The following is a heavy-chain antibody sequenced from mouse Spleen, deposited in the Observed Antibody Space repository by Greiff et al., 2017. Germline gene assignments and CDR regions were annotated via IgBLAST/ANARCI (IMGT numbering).Heavy chain of an antibody. V-gene: IGHV14-4*01. Sequence: EVQLVESGAELVRPGASVKLSCTASGFNIKDDYMHWVKQRPEQGLEWIGWIDPENGDTEYASKFQGKATITADTSSNTAYLQLSSLTSEDTAVYYCTRPDWYFDVWGAGTTVTVSS. J-gene: IGHJ1*01. CDR3: TRPDWYFDV. CDR2: IDPENGDT. CDR1: GFNIKDDY.